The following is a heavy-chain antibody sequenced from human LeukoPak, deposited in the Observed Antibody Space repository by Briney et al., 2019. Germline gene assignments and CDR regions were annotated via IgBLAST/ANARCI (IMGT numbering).Heavy chain of an antibody. Sequence: SETLSLTCAVYGGSFSGYYWSWIRQPPGKGLEWIGEINHSGSTNYNPSLKSRVTISVDTSKNQFSLKLSSVTAADTAVYYCARGSDYSNGNIYEDDFEYWGQGTLVTVSS. CDR1: GGSFSGYY. CDR3: ARGSDYSNGNIYEDDFEY. J-gene: IGHJ4*02. CDR2: INHSGST. V-gene: IGHV4-34*01. D-gene: IGHD2-8*01.